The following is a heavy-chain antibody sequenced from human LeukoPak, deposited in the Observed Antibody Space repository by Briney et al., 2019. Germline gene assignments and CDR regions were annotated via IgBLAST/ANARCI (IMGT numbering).Heavy chain of an antibody. J-gene: IGHJ5*02. D-gene: IGHD6-13*01. CDR3: AREARVAAAGTHWFDP. CDR1: GFTFSSYS. V-gene: IGHV3-21*01. CDR2: ISSSSSYI. Sequence: GGSLRLSCAASGFTFSSYSMNWVRQAPGKGLEWVSSISSSSSYIYYADSVKGRFTISRDNPKNTLYLQMDSLRAEDTAVYYCAREARVAAAGTHWFDPWGQGTLVTVSS.